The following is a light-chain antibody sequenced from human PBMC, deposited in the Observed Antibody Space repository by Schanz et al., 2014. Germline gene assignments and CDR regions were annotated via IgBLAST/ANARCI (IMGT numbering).Light chain of an antibody. V-gene: IGKV4-1*01. CDR1: QSVLWTSNNKNF. Sequence: DIVMTQSPDSLAVSLGERATINCRSSQSVLWTSNNKNFLAWYKQTPGQPPKLLIYWASTRESGVPDRFSGSGSGTDFTLKISRVEAEDVGVYYCMQPLRTPPITFGQGTRLEIK. CDR3: MQPLRTPPIT. CDR2: WAS. J-gene: IGKJ5*01.